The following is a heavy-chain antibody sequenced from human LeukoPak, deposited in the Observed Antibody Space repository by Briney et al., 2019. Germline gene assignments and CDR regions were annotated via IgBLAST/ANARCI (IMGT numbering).Heavy chain of an antibody. D-gene: IGHD1-14*01. V-gene: IGHV1-69*05. CDR1: GGTFSSYA. Sequence: ASVKVSCKASGGTFSSYAISWVRQAPGQELEWMGGIIPIFGTTNYAQKFQGRVTITTDESTSTAYMELSSLRSEDTAVYYCASPPLPGTEYFQHWGQGTLVTVSS. CDR2: IIPIFGTT. J-gene: IGHJ1*01. CDR3: ASPPLPGTEYFQH.